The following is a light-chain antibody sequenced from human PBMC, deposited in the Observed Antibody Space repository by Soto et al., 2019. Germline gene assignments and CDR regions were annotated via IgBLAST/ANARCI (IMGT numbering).Light chain of an antibody. Sequence: QSVLTQPPSVSGAPGQRVTISCTGSSSNIGAGYDVHWYQQLPGTAPKLLIYGNTNRPSGVPDRFSGSKSGTSASLAITGLQAEDEADYYCQSYDSSLSARNYVFGTGTKLTVL. CDR2: GNT. CDR1: SSNIGAGYD. J-gene: IGLJ1*01. CDR3: QSYDSSLSARNYV. V-gene: IGLV1-40*01.